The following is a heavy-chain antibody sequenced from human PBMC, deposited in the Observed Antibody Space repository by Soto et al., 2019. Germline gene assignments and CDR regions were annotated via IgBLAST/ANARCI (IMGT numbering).Heavy chain of an antibody. V-gene: IGHV1-18*01. Sequence: ASVKVSCKASGYTFTSYGISWVRQAPGQGLEWMGWISAYNGNTNYAQKLQGRVTMTTDTSTSTAYMELRSLRSDDTAVYYCARVPRSTSGGVIVSKGRFDYWGQGTLVTVSS. CDR1: GYTFTSYG. CDR2: ISAYNGNT. CDR3: ARVPRSTSGGVIVSKGRFDY. D-gene: IGHD3-16*02. J-gene: IGHJ4*02.